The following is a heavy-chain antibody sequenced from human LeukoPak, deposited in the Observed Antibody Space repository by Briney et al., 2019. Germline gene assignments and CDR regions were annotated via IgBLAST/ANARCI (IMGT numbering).Heavy chain of an antibody. J-gene: IGHJ4*02. CDR1: GFTFSSYG. CDR2: IRYDGSNK. D-gene: IGHD2-2*01. CDR3: AKDLEGYIVVVPAVAFDY. Sequence: GGSLRLSCAASGFTFSSYGMHWVRQAPGKGLEWVAFIRYDGSNKYYADSVKGRFTISRDNSKNTLYLQMNSLRAEDTAVYYCAKDLEGYIVVVPAVAFDYWGQGTLVTVSS. V-gene: IGHV3-30*02.